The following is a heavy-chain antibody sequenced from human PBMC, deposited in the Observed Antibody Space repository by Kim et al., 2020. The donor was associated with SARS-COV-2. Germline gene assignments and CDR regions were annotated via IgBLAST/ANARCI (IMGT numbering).Heavy chain of an antibody. J-gene: IGHJ6*02. V-gene: IGHV3-30*02. Sequence: SGKGRFTISRDNSKNTLYLQMNSLRGEDTAVYYCAKVTAYSTYYYYGMDVWGQGTTVTVSS. CDR3: AKVTAYSTYYYYGMDV. D-gene: IGHD6-13*01.